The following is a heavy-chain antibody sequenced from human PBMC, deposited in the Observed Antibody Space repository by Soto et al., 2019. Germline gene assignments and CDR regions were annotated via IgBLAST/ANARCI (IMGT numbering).Heavy chain of an antibody. V-gene: IGHV1-3*01. Sequence: ASVKVSCKASGYTFTSYAMHWVRQAPGQRLEWMGWINPGNGNTKYSQKFRGRVTFTRDTSTSTAYMELSSLRSEDTAVYYCAGGARSPDWGQGALVTVSS. J-gene: IGHJ4*02. CDR1: GYTFTSYA. CDR3: AGGARSPD. CDR2: INPGNGNT. D-gene: IGHD2-15*01.